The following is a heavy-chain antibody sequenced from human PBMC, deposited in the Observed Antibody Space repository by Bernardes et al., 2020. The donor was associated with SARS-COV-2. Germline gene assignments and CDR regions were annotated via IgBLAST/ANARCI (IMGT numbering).Heavy chain of an antibody. V-gene: IGHV1-24*01. J-gene: IGHJ6*02. Sequence: ASLKDSCKVSGYTLTELSMHWVRQAPGKGLEWMGGFDPEDGETIYAQKFQGRVTMTEDTSTDTAYMELSSLRSEDTAVYYCATVKLGYCSGGSCYPGYYYYGMDVWGQGTTVTVSS. CDR3: ATVKLGYCSGGSCYPGYYYYGMDV. CDR1: GYTLTELS. D-gene: IGHD2-15*01. CDR2: FDPEDGET.